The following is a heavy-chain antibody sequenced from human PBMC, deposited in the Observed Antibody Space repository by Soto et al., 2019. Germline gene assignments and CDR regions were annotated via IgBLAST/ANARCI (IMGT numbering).Heavy chain of an antibody. CDR2: SIPLFGEA. J-gene: IGHJ6*02. CDR1: GGTFRKSA. CDR3: ARSWPLGTMIVIDSDSYGMDV. V-gene: IGHV1-69*01. D-gene: IGHD3-22*01. Sequence: QVQLVQSGAEVKKPGSSVKVSCTASGGTFRKSAFSWVRQAPGQGLEWVGGSIPLFGEADYAPRFQGRVTITADYSTTTAYMELSSLRSHATAIYYCARSWPLGTMIVIDSDSYGMDVWGQGNAVTVSS.